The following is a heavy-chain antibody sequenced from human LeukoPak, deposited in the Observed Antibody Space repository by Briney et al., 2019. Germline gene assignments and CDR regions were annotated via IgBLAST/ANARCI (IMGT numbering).Heavy chain of an antibody. Sequence: SGGSLRLSCAASGFTFSSYAMSWVRQAPGKGLEWVSAISGSGGSTYYADSVKGRFTISRDNSKNTLYLQMNSLRAEDTAVYYCAKDQDVTIFGVVNFSLGYWGQGTLVTVSS. D-gene: IGHD3-3*01. J-gene: IGHJ4*02. CDR1: GFTFSSYA. CDR3: AKDQDVTIFGVVNFSLGY. CDR2: ISGSGGST. V-gene: IGHV3-23*01.